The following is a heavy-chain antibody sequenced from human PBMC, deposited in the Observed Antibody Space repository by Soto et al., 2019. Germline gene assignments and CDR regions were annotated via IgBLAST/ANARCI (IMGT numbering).Heavy chain of an antibody. CDR1: GYAISSGFY. J-gene: IGHJ4*02. D-gene: IGHD3-10*01. CDR3: ARVRRIGMSGSPGDS. Sequence: SETLSLTCDVSGYAISSGFYWAWIRQPPGKRLEWIGDIYFTGTTSYNPSLKTRVTMSVDTSNNQFSLRLSSVTAADTAVFYCARVRRIGMSGSPGDSWGQGTQVTVS. CDR2: IYFTGTT. V-gene: IGHV4-38-2*01.